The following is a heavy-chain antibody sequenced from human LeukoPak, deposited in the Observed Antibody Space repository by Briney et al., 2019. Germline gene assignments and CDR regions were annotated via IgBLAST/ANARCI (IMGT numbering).Heavy chain of an antibody. D-gene: IGHD2-15*01. V-gene: IGHV1-2*02. CDR1: GYTFTCYY. CDR3: AREPLCSGGSCSDSSHFDY. J-gene: IGHJ4*02. CDR2: INPNSGCT. Sequence: ASVKVSCKASGYTFTCYYMHWVRQAPGQGLEWRGWINPNSGCTNYAQKFQGRVTMTRDTSISTAYMELSRLRSDDTAVYYCAREPLCSGGSCSDSSHFDYWGQGTLVTVSS.